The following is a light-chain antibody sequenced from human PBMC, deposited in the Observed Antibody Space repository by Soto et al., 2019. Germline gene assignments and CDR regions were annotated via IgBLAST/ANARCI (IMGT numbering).Light chain of an antibody. V-gene: IGLV2-14*01. Sequence: QYALTQPASVSGSPGQSITISCTGTSSDVGGYNYVSWYQQHPGKAPKLMIYDVSNRPSGVSNRFSGSKSGNTASLTISGLQAEAEADYYCSSYTSSSTLVVFGGGTKLTVL. CDR3: SSYTSSSTLVV. CDR1: SSDVGGYNY. J-gene: IGLJ2*01. CDR2: DVS.